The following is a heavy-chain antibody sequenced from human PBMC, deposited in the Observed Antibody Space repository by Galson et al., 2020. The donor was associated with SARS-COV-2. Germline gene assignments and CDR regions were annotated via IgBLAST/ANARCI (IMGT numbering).Heavy chain of an antibody. CDR3: VSGSRFYEFWRGRVEYFGH. V-gene: IGHV3-7*01. D-gene: IGHD3-3*01. J-gene: IGHJ1*01. CDR2: IKQYASER. Sequence: GGPLRLSCRGSGFTIRNYWVNWRRRAPGQGRAWVANIKQYASERSSVESVKGRFTITRDNAQNSLYLQMDSLRDDNTAVYFCVSGSRFYEFWRGRVEYFGHWGLGTLVTVSS. CDR1: GFTIRNYW.